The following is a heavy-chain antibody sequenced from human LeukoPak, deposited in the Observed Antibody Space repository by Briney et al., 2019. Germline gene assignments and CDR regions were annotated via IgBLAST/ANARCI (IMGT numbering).Heavy chain of an antibody. V-gene: IGHV3-48*04. D-gene: IGHD5/OR15-5a*01. CDR1: GFTFSNYW. CDR3: ARVSRTGDFDY. J-gene: IGHJ4*02. CDR2: ISSSGSTI. Sequence: GGSLRLSCAASGFTFSNYWMSWVRQAPGKGLEWVSYISSSGSTIYYADSVKGRFTISRDNAKNSLYLQMNSLRAEDTAVYYCARVSRTGDFDYWGQGTLVTVSS.